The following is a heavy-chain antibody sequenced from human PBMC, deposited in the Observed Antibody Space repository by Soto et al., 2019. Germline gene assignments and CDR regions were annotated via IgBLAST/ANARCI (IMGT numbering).Heavy chain of an antibody. CDR2: ISYDGSNK. D-gene: IGHD4-17*01. J-gene: IGHJ4*02. V-gene: IGHV3-30-3*01. Sequence: GGSLRLSCVASGFTFSNYAMNWVRQAPGKGLEWVAVISYDGSNKYYADSVKGRITISRDNSRNTLYLQMNNLRAEDTAMYYCARDLGNNYGSFAYWGQGTLVTVSP. CDR1: GFTFSNYA. CDR3: ARDLGNNYGSFAY.